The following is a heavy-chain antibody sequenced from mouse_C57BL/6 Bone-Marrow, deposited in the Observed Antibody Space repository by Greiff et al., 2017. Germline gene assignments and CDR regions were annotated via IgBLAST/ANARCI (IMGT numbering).Heavy chain of an antibody. V-gene: IGHV5-17*01. CDR2: ISSGGSYT. J-gene: IGHJ3*01. D-gene: IGHD2-14*01. Sequence: EVQLQESGGGLVKPGGSLKLSCAASGFTFSDYGMHWVRQAPEKGLEWVAYISSGGSYTYYPASVKGRFTISRDNAKNNLYLQMSRLRSEDTAMYYCSYYRYGWGQGTLVTVSA. CDR3: SYYRYG. CDR1: GFTFSDYG.